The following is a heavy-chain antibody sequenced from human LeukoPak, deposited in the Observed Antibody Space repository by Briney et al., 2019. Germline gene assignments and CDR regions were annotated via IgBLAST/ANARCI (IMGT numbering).Heavy chain of an antibody. CDR1: GFTFSSYA. D-gene: IGHD6-6*01. J-gene: IGHJ4*02. CDR2: ISGSGGST. V-gene: IGHV3-23*01. CDR3: ATSPGIAARPGYFDY. Sequence: GGSLRLSCTASGFTFSSYAMSWVRQAPGKGLEWVSAISGSGGSTYYADSVKGRFTISRDNSKNTLYLQMNSLRAEDTAVYYCATSPGIAARPGYFDYWGQGTLVTVSS.